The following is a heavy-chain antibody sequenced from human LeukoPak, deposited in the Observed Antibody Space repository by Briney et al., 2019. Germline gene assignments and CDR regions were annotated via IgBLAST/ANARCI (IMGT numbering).Heavy chain of an antibody. J-gene: IGHJ6*03. Sequence: ASVKVSCKASGYTFTGYYMHWVRQAPGQGLEWMGWINPNSGGTNYAQKFQGRVTMTRDTSISTAYMELSRLRSDDTAVYYCAREDSSSESYYYYMDVWGKGTTVTVSS. D-gene: IGHD6-6*01. CDR1: GYTFTGYY. CDR2: INPNSGGT. V-gene: IGHV1-2*02. CDR3: AREDSSSESYYYYMDV.